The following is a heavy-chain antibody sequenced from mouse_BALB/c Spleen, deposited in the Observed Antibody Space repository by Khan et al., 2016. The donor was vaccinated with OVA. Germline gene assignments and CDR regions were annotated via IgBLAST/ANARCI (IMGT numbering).Heavy chain of an antibody. V-gene: IGHV3-2*02. Sequence: EVQLQESGPGLLKPSQSLSLTCTVTGYSITSDYAWNWIRQFPGNKLGWMAYISYSGSTTYSPSLRSRISITRDTSKNQFFLQLNSVTTEDTATXYCASGRLLLRYPDYFDYWGQGTTLTVSS. CDR2: ISYSGST. CDR3: ASGRLLLRYPDYFDY. J-gene: IGHJ2*01. D-gene: IGHD1-1*01. CDR1: GYSITSDYA.